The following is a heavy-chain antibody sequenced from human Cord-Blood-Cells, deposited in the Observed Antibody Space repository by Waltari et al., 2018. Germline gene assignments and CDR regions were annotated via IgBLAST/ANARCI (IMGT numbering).Heavy chain of an antibody. Sequence: QVQLVQSGAEVKKPGSSVKVSCKASGGTFSSYAISWVRQAPGQGLEWMGGITPIFGTANYAQKFQGRVTITADESTSTAYMELSSLRSEDTAVYYCGCIAARPGYYYYGMDVWGQGTTVTVSS. CDR3: GCIAARPGYYYYGMDV. CDR2: ITPIFGTA. V-gene: IGHV1-69*01. D-gene: IGHD6-6*01. J-gene: IGHJ6*02. CDR1: GGTFSSYA.